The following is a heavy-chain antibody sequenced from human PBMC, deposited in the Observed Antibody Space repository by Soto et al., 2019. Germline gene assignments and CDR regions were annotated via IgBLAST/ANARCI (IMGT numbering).Heavy chain of an antibody. V-gene: IGHV3-33*01. CDR3: ARASISTLYYFQY. CDR2: IWSDGSNK. Sequence: GGSLRLSCAASGFTFSTYGMHWVRQSPGKGLEWVAVIWSDGSNKYYADSVKGRFTISRDNSKNTLYLQMNSLRADDTAVYYCARASISTLYYFQYWGQGTLVTAPQ. D-gene: IGHD2-2*01. J-gene: IGHJ4*02. CDR1: GFTFSTYG.